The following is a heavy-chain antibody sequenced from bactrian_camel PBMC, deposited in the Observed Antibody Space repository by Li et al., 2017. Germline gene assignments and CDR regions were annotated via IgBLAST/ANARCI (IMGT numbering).Heavy chain of an antibody. J-gene: IGHJ4*01. CDR1: GFAFNEDS. V-gene: IGHV3S53*01. CDR2: ISAGGST. CDR3: AEGRGSRGEHCYSLNY. D-gene: IGHD6*01. Sequence: HVQLVESGGGSVQAGGSLSLSCTASGFAFNEDSMGWYRQTAGTGCELVSRISAGGSTTYSDDVKGRFTISKDNAKNTVYLQMNNLQPEDTAMYYCAEGRGSRGEHCYSLNYWGQGTQVTVS.